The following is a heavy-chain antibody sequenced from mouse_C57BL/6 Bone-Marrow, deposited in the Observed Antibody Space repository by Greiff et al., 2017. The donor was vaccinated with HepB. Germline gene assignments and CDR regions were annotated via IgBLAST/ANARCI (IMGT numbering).Heavy chain of an antibody. CDR1: GYTFTSYW. CDR3: ARGGYYGNYGYYAMDY. CDR2: IDPSDSYT. J-gene: IGHJ4*01. Sequence: QVQLQQPGAELVRPGTSVKLSCKASGYTFTSYWMHWVKQRPGQGLEWIGVIDPSDSYTNYNQKFKGKATLTVDTSSSTAYMQLSSLTSEDSAVYYCARGGYYGNYGYYAMDYWGPGTSVTVSS. D-gene: IGHD2-1*01. V-gene: IGHV1-59*01.